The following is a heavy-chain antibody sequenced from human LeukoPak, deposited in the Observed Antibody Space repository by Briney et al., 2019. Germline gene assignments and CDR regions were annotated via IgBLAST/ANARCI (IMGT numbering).Heavy chain of an antibody. Sequence: SETLSLTCTISGGSIGGDHWSWIRQAPGKGLEWIGYISYTGSTSYNPSLRNRVTISLHTSENRFSLRLTSVTAADTAVYYCARAVTGTSMVDYWGQGTLVAVSS. CDR2: ISYTGST. CDR3: ARAVTGTSMVDY. CDR1: GGSIGGDH. D-gene: IGHD6-19*01. J-gene: IGHJ4*02. V-gene: IGHV4-59*08.